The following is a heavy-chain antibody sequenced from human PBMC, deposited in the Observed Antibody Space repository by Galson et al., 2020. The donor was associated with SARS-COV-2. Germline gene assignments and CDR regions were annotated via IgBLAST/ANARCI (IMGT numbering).Heavy chain of an antibody. CDR3: ARRGTYPSFDDF. D-gene: IGHD1-26*01. V-gene: IGHV1-18*01. CDR2: ISSYNGNT. CDR1: GYTFTNYG. J-gene: IGHJ4*02. Sequence: ASVKVSCKASGYTFTNYGISWVRQAPGQGLDWMRWISSYNGNTNFAQKFQGRVTMTTDTSTSTAYMELRSLRSDDTAVYYCARRGTYPSFDDFWGQGTLVTVSS.